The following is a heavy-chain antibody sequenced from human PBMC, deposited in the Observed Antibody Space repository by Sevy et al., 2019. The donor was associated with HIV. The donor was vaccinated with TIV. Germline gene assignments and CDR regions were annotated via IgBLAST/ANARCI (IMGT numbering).Heavy chain of an antibody. CDR3: TTVRVYQPPS. D-gene: IGHD2-8*01. J-gene: IGHJ5*02. Sequence: ASVKVSCKTSGYNFNGYYIHWVRQAPGQGLEWMGWISPYSDGTNYPQRFQGSVTLTRDTSISTAYMELRSLRSDDTAVYYCTTVRVYQPPSWGQGTLVTVSS. V-gene: IGHV1-2*02. CDR1: GYNFNGYY. CDR2: ISPYSDGT.